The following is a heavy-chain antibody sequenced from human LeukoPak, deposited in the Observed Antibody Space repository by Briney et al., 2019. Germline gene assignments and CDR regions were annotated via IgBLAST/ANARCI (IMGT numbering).Heavy chain of an antibody. CDR2: IYYSGST. Sequence: SSETLSLTCTVSGGSISSYYWSWIRQPPGKGLEWIGYIYYSGSTYYNPSLESRITISVDTSKNQFSLKLSSVTAADTAVYYCARDRIAARPGGLDYWGQGTLVTVSS. J-gene: IGHJ4*02. D-gene: IGHD6-6*01. V-gene: IGHV4-30-4*01. CDR3: ARDRIAARPGGLDY. CDR1: GGSISSYY.